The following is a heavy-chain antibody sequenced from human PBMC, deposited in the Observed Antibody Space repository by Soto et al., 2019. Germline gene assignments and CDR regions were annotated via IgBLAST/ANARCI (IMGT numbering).Heavy chain of an antibody. Sequence: PSETLSLTCTVSGGSISSSSYYWGGIRQPPGKGLEWIGTIYYSGSTYYNPSLKSRVTISVDTSKNQFSLKLSSVTAADTAVYYCARPEKGFYYCYYLAVSGKGTTVTGSS. CDR3: ARPEKGFYYCYYLAV. CDR2: IYYSGST. CDR1: GGSISSSSYY. V-gene: IGHV4-39*01. J-gene: IGHJ6*03.